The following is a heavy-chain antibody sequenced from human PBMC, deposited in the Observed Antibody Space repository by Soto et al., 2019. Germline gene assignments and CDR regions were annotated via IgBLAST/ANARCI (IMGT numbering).Heavy chain of an antibody. Sequence: PSETLSLTCTVSGGSISSYYWSWIRQPPGKGLEWIGYIYYSGSTNYNPSLKSRVTISVDTSKNQFSLKLSSVTAADTAVYYCAGWSGYDFTYFDYWGQGTLVTVSS. CDR1: GGSISSYY. CDR3: AGWSGYDFTYFDY. J-gene: IGHJ4*02. V-gene: IGHV4-59*01. D-gene: IGHD5-12*01. CDR2: IYYSGST.